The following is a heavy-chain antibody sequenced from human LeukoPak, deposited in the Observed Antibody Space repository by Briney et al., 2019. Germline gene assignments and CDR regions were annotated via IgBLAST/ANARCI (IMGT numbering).Heavy chain of an antibody. Sequence: GGSLRLSCAASGFTFSSYAMSWVRQAPGKGLEWVSAISGSGGSTYYADSVKGRFTISRDNSKNTLYLQMNSLRAEDTAVYHCAKDARYYYDSSGYYYGYWGQGTLVTVSS. CDR1: GFTFSSYA. V-gene: IGHV3-23*01. CDR3: AKDARYYYDSSGYYYGY. J-gene: IGHJ4*02. CDR2: ISGSGGST. D-gene: IGHD3-22*01.